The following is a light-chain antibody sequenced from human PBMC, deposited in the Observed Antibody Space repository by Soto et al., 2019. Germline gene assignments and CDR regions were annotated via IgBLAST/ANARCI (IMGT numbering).Light chain of an antibody. Sequence: QAVVTQPPSVSGAPGQRVTISCTGSSSNIGAGYDVHWYQQLPGTAPKLLMYGNSNRPSGVPDRFSGSKSGTSASLAITGLQAEDEAVYYCQSYGSSLIVFGTGTKLTVL. J-gene: IGLJ1*01. CDR3: QSYGSSLIV. CDR2: GNS. CDR1: SSNIGAGYD. V-gene: IGLV1-40*01.